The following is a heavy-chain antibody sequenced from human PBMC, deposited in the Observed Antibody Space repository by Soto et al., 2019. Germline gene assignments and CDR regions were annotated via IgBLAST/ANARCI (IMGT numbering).Heavy chain of an antibody. CDR1: GFTFSDYY. D-gene: IGHD4-17*01. V-gene: IGHV3-11*06. J-gene: IGHJ2*01. CDR2: ISSSSSYT. CDR3: ARIGDHGDYGWYFDL. Sequence: QVQLVESGGGLVKPGGSLRLSCAASGFTFSDYYMSWIRQAPGKGLEWVSYISSSSSYTNYADSVKGRFTISRDNAKNSLYLQMNSLRAEDTAVYYCARIGDHGDYGWYFDLWGRGTLVTVSS.